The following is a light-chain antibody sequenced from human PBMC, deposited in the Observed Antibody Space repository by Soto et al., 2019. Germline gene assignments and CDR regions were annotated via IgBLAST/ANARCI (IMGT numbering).Light chain of an antibody. CDR3: QQYNNWPPWT. Sequence: DIVMTQSPATLSVSPGERATLSCRASQSVSSNLAWYQQKPGQAPRLLIYGASTRVTGVPPRFSGSGSGTEVTLTIISLQSDDVSVYYCQQYNNWPPWTFGRGTKVEIK. CDR2: GAS. J-gene: IGKJ1*01. CDR1: QSVSSN. V-gene: IGKV3-15*01.